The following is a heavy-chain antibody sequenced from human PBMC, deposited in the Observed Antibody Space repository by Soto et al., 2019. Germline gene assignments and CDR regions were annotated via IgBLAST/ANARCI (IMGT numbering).Heavy chain of an antibody. CDR1: GFTFSSYG. CDR2: ISYDGSNK. V-gene: IGHV3-30*18. J-gene: IGHJ4*02. CDR3: AKTPPRYSSSWFDY. Sequence: GSLRLSCAASGFTFSSYGMHWVRQAPGKGLEWVAVISYDGSNKYYADSVKGRFTISRDNSKNTLYLQMNSLRAEDTAVYYCAKTPPRYSSSWFDYWGQGTLVTVSS. D-gene: IGHD6-13*01.